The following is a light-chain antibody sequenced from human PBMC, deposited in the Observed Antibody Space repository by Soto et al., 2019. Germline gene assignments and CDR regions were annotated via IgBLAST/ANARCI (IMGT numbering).Light chain of an antibody. CDR1: SSDVGAYNY. Sequence: QSALTQPPSASGSPGQSVTISCTGTSSDVGAYNYVSWYQQHAGKAPKLVIYEVTKRPSGXXXXXXGSKSANTASLTVSGXXAXXXXXXXCSSFASSNTWVFGGGTKLTVL. J-gene: IGLJ3*02. CDR3: SSFASSNTWV. V-gene: IGLV2-8*01. CDR2: EVT.